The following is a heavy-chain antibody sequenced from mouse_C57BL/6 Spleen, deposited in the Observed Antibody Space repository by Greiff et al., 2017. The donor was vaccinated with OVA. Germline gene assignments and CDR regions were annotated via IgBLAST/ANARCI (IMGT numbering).Heavy chain of an antibody. Sequence: QVQLQQPGTELVKPGASVKLSCKASGYTFTSYWMHWVKQRPGQGLEWIGNINPSNGGTNYNEKFKSKATLTVDKSSSTAYMQLSSLTSEDAAVYYCAREDYGYGDWYFDVWGTGTTVTVSS. CDR1: GYTFTSYW. CDR3: AREDYGYGDWYFDV. D-gene: IGHD2-2*01. CDR2: INPSNGGT. V-gene: IGHV1-53*01. J-gene: IGHJ1*03.